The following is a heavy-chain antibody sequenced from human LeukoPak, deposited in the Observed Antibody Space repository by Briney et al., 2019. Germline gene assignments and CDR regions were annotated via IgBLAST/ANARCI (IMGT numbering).Heavy chain of an antibody. V-gene: IGHV3-21*01. J-gene: IGHJ4*02. CDR1: GFTFSSYS. D-gene: IGHD2-2*01. CDR2: ITSSSSYI. CDR3: AREPYCSSTSCNYFDY. Sequence: GGSLRLSCAASGFTFSSYSMNWVRQAPGKGLEWVSSITSSSSYIYYADSVKGRFTISRDNAKNSLYLQMKSLRAEDTAVYYCAREPYCSSTSCNYFDYWGQGTLVTVSS.